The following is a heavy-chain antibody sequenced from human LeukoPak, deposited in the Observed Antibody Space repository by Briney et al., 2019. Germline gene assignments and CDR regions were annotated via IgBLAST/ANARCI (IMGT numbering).Heavy chain of an antibody. D-gene: IGHD5-18*01. V-gene: IGHV1-3*04. J-gene: IGHJ4*02. Sequence: ASVKVSCKASGYIFTSYPIHWVRQALGQRLEWMGWINTGNGNTKYSQKFEGRVTVTRDTSATAAYMELSSLRSEDTAVYYCARDRAMADYWGQGTLVTVSS. CDR3: ARDRAMADY. CDR2: INTGNGNT. CDR1: GYIFTSYP.